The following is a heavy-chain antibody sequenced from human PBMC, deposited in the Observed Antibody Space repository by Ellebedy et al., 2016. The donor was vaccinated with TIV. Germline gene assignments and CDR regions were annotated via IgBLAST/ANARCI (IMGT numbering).Heavy chain of an antibody. CDR3: ASLPHYGDSGP. V-gene: IGHV1-2*02. CDR2: INPNNGGT. CDR1: GYTFTGYY. D-gene: IGHD4-17*01. Sequence: AASVKVSCKASGYTFTGYYLHWVRQAPGQGLEWLGWINPNNGGTNYAQNFQGRVTMTRDTSISTAYMELSRLRSDDTAVYYCASLPHYGDSGPWGQGTLVTVSS. J-gene: IGHJ5*02.